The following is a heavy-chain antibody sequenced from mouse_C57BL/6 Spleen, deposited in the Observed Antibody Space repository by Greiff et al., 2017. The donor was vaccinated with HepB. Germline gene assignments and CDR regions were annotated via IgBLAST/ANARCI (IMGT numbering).Heavy chain of an antibody. Sequence: VQLQQPGAELVKPRASVKMSCKASGYTFTSYWITWVKQRPGQGLEWIGDIYPGSGSTNYNEKFKSKATLTVDTSSSTAYMQLSSLTSEDSAVYYCARPPSYGSSPLRFAYWGQGTLVTVSA. CDR2: IYPGSGST. CDR3: ARPPSYGSSPLRFAY. V-gene: IGHV1-55*01. D-gene: IGHD1-1*01. CDR1: GYTFTSYW. J-gene: IGHJ3*01.